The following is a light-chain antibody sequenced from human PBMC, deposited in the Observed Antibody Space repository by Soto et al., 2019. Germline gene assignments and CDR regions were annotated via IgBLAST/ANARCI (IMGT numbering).Light chain of an antibody. V-gene: IGKV3-15*01. J-gene: IGKJ4*01. CDR1: QGIGDT. Sequence: DIALTQSPATMSVSPVGCATLSCRASQGIGDTLAWYQHKPGQTPRLLIYDTSTRATGVPARFSGSRSGTEFTLTINSLQSEDFAVYYCQRYNNWPLTFGGGTKVDIK. CDR2: DTS. CDR3: QRYNNWPLT.